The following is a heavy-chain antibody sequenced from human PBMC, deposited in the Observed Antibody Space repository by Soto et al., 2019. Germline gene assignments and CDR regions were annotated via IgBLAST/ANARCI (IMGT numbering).Heavy chain of an antibody. V-gene: IGHV3-30*18. Sequence: GESLRLSWAASGFAFSSYGMHWVRQVPGKGLEWEAVISYDGSNKYYADSVKGRFTISRDNSKNTLYLQMTSLRAEDTAVYYCAKDGGGYSSSSAYYYYYMDVWGKGTTVTVSS. CDR1: GFAFSSYG. CDR3: AKDGGGYSSSSAYYYYYMDV. D-gene: IGHD6-6*01. CDR2: ISYDGSNK. J-gene: IGHJ6*03.